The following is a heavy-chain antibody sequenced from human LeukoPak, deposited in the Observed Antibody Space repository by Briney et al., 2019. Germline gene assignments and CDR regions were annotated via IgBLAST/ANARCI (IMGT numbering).Heavy chain of an antibody. Sequence: KCGESLKISCKCSGYGFTTYWIAWVRQMPGKGLEWMGIIYPGDSDIRYSPSFQGQVTISADKSVSTAYLQWNSLKAPDTAIYYCVRSTVLVPTGVAGGTDFDYWGQGTLVTVSS. CDR2: IYPGDSDI. J-gene: IGHJ4*02. CDR1: GYGFTTYW. V-gene: IGHV5-51*01. CDR3: VRSTVLVPTGVAGGTDFDY. D-gene: IGHD2-2*01.